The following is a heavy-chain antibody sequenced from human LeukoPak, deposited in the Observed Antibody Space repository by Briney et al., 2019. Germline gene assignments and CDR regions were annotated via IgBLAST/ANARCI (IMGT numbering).Heavy chain of an antibody. V-gene: IGHV1-2*02. J-gene: IGHJ4*02. CDR3: ARVAEAGTIWNDY. CDR2: INPNSDGT. CDR1: GYTLTGYY. Sequence: ASVKVSCKASGYTLTGYYMHWVRQAPGQGLEWMGGINPNSDGTSYAQKFQGRVTMTRDTSISTAHMELSRLRYDDTAVYYCARVAEAGTIWNDYWGQGTLVTVSS. D-gene: IGHD6-13*01.